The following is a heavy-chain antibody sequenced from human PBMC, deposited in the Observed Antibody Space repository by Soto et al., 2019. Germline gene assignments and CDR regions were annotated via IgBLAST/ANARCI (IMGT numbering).Heavy chain of an antibody. CDR3: ARDEAMISGYGMDV. CDR1: GFTFRSYS. J-gene: IGHJ6*02. D-gene: IGHD3-16*01. Sequence: GGSLRLSCAASGFTFRSYSMNWVRQAPGKGLEWVSCISSSSYIYYADSVKGRFTISRDNAKNSLYLQMNSLRAEDTAVYYCARDEAMISGYGMDVWGQGTTVTVSS. CDR2: ISSSSYI. V-gene: IGHV3-21*01.